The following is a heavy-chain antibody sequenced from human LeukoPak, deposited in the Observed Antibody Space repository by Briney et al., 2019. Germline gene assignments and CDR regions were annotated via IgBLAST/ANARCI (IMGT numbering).Heavy chain of an antibody. CDR3: ARALRTGQGDYVPVL. J-gene: IGHJ4*02. CDR1: GYSFTDYW. Sequence: GESLKISCKGSGYSFTDYWIAWVRQMPGKGLEWMTIIYPGDSETRYSPSFQGQVTISAAKSIDTIYLQWNSLKASDTAMYYCARALRTGQGDYVPVLWGQGTLVTVSS. D-gene: IGHD3-10*02. CDR2: IYPGDSET. V-gene: IGHV5-51*01.